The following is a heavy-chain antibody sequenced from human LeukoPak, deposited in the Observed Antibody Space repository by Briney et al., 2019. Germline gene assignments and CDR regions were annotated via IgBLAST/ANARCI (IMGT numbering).Heavy chain of an antibody. CDR3: AKIYEVTRQVFDY. CDR2: ISGSGGST. CDR1: GFTFSSYW. V-gene: IGHV3-23*01. J-gene: IGHJ4*02. Sequence: GGSLRLSCAASGFTFSSYWMSWVRQAPGKGLEWVSAISGSGGSTYYADSVKGRFTISRDNSKNTLYLQMNSLRAEDTAVYYCAKIYEVTRQVFDYWGQGTLVTVSS. D-gene: IGHD2/OR15-2a*01.